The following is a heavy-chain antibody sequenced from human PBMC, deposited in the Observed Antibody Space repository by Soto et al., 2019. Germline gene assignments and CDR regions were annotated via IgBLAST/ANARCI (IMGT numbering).Heavy chain of an antibody. CDR1: GFTFSSYG. CDR2: ISYDGSNK. V-gene: IGHV3-30*18. D-gene: IGHD2-15*01. J-gene: IGHJ6*02. Sequence: QVQLVESGGGVVQPGRSLRLSCAASGFTFSSYGMHWVRQAPGKGLEWVAVISYDGSNKYYADSVKGQFTISRDNSKNTLYLKMNSLRAEDTAVYYCAKDHIRDGVVVVAATRYYYGMDVWGQGTTVTVSS. CDR3: AKDHIRDGVVVVAATRYYYGMDV.